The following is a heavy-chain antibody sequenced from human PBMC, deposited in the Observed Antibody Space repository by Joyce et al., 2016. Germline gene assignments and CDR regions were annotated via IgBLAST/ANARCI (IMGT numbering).Heavy chain of an antibody. V-gene: IGHV1-2*02. D-gene: IGHD6-25*01. Sequence: QELLVQSGAEAKKPGASVTVSCKATGYTFTGQYVHWVRQAPGQGPEWLGCMKPTVGDTKSPENFLGSFPTTTATFTTTGSRELSRLTSAAMAYYSSAGVRCDSGNCYLWFFDLWGRGTPVAVSS. CDR1: GYTFTGQY. CDR3: AGVRCDSGNCYLWFFDL. J-gene: IGHJ2*01. CDR2: MKPTVGDT.